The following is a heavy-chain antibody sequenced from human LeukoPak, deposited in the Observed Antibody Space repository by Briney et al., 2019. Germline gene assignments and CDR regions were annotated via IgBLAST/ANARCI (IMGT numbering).Heavy chain of an antibody. CDR2: IYTSGST. J-gene: IGHJ4*02. D-gene: IGHD4/OR15-4a*01. V-gene: IGHV4-61*02. Sequence: SETLSLTCTVSGGSISSGNYYWTWIPQPAGKGLEWIGRIYTSGSTNYNPSLKSRITISVDTYKNKFSVKLSSVTAEDTAVYYCGRDYGQDYGKDYYFDYWGQGTLVTVSS. CDR3: GRDYGQDYGKDYYFDY. CDR1: GGSISSGNYY.